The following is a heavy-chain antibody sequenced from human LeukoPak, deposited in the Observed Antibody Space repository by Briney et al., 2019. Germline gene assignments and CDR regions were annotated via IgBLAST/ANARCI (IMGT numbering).Heavy chain of an antibody. J-gene: IGHJ4*02. D-gene: IGHD2-8*01. CDR2: ISYDGSNK. CDR3: AKDPLFCTNGVCYIFAY. CDR1: GFTFSSYG. V-gene: IGHV3-30*18. Sequence: GGSLRLSCAASGFTFSSYGMHWVRQAPGKGLEWVAVISYDGSNKYYADSVKGRFTISRDNSKNTLYLQMNSLRAEDRAVYYCAKDPLFCTNGVCYIFAYGAQEPRVPVSS.